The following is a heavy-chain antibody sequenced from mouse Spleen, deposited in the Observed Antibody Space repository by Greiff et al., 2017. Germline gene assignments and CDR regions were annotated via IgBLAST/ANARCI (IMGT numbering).Heavy chain of an antibody. D-gene: IGHD1-2*01. CDR1: GYTFTDYW. Sequence: QVQLQQSGAELVMPGASVKMSCKASGYTFTDYWMHWVKQRPGQGLEWIGAIDTSDSYTSYNQKFKGKATLTVDESSSTAYMQLSSLTSEDSAVYYCARSDYGLAYWGQGTLVTVSA. J-gene: IGHJ3*01. CDR3: ARSDYGLAY. CDR2: IDTSDSYT. V-gene: IGHV1-69*01.